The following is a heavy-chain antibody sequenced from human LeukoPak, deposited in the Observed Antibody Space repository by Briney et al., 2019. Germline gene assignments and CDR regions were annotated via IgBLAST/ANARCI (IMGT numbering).Heavy chain of an antibody. J-gene: IGHJ4*02. V-gene: IGHV3-53*01. CDR1: GFTVSSNY. CDR2: IYSGGTT. D-gene: IGHD3-22*01. Sequence: GGSLRLSCAASGFTVSSNYMSWVRQAPGKGLEWVSVIYSGGTTYYADSVKGRFTISRDISKKTLYLQMDSLRVEDTAVYYCARMLISSGYYVDSWGQGTLVTVSS. CDR3: ARMLISSGYYVDS.